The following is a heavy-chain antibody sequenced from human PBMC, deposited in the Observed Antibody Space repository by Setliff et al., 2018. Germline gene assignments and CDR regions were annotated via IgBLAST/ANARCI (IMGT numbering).Heavy chain of an antibody. CDR3: VKDNRLVSSSYFYAMDV. CDR2: MSGNGHDK. Sequence: GGSLRLSCAASGFNFRTYTMNWVRQAPGQGLEWVSSMSGNGHDKYYADSVRGRFTISRDNAKNSLYLQMNSLRAEDTALYHCVKDNRLVSSSYFYAMDVWGQGTTVTVSS. CDR1: GFNFRTYT. J-gene: IGHJ6*02. V-gene: IGHV3-21*04. D-gene: IGHD3-9*01.